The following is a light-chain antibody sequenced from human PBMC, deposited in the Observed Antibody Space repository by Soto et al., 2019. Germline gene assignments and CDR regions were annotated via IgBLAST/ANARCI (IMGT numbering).Light chain of an antibody. J-gene: IGKJ3*01. CDR1: QSVSSN. CDR3: QQYNSCLGT. CDR2: GAS. Sequence: EIVLTQSPGTLSLSPGERATLSCRASQSVSSNLAWYQQKPGQAPRLLIYGASTRATGIPSRFSGSGSGTEFTLTISSLQSEDFAVYYCQQYNSCLGTFGPGTKVDI. V-gene: IGKV3-15*01.